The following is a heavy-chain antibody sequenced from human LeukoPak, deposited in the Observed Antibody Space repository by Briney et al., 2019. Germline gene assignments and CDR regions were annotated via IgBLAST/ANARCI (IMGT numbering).Heavy chain of an antibody. D-gene: IGHD3-16*02. CDR3: ASGPSVYDYFWGSFRPYYFDY. J-gene: IGHJ4*02. CDR1: GDSISSGSYY. V-gene: IGHV4-61*02. CDR2: IYTTGST. Sequence: PSETLSLTCTVSGDSISSGSYYWSWIRQPAGKELEWIGRIYTTGSTNYNPSLKSRVTISVDTSKNQFSLKLSSVTAADTAVYYCASGPSVYDYFWGSFRPYYFDYWGQGTLVTVSS.